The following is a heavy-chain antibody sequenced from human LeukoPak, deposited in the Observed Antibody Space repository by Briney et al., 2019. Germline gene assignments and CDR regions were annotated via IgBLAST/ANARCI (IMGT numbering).Heavy chain of an antibody. CDR1: GFTFSSYA. CDR2: ISYDGSNK. D-gene: IGHD3-22*01. J-gene: IGHJ4*02. V-gene: IGHV3-30*04. Sequence: GGSLRLSCAASGFTFSSYAMHWVRQAPGKGLEWVAVISYDGSNKYYADSVKGRFTISRDNAKSSVHLQMSSLRAEDTAIYYCATSPMILAGHYWGQGTLVSVSS. CDR3: ATSPMILAGHY.